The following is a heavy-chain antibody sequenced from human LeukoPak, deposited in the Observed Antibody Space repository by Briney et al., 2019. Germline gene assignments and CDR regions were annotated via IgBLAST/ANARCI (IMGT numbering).Heavy chain of an antibody. CDR2: IDHSGST. J-gene: IGHJ4*02. Sequence: SETLSLTCTVSGGSFSSYYWTWIRQPPGKGLEWIGYIDHSGSTNYNPSLKSRVSISSDTSKNQFSLELSSVTAADTAMYYCAKSGGYGLIDYWGQGTRVTVSS. D-gene: IGHD1-26*01. CDR3: AKSGGYGLIDY. V-gene: IGHV4-59*08. CDR1: GGSFSSYY.